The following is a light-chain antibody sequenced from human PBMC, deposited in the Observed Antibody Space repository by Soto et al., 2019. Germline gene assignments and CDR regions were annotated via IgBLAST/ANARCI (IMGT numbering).Light chain of an antibody. Sequence: EIVMTQSPATLSASPGEGATPSWRASQRLGGELAWYQQKPGHAPSVLIYGASSSATGIPDRFSGSGSGTDFTLTISRLEPEDFAVYYCQQYGSSRWTFGQGTKVDIK. CDR1: QRLGGE. V-gene: IGKV3-20*01. CDR2: GAS. CDR3: QQYGSSRWT. J-gene: IGKJ1*01.